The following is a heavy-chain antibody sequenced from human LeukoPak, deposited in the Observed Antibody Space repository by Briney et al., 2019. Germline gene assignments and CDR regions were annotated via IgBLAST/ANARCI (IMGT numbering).Heavy chain of an antibody. CDR3: ARYYDFWSGYFSGMDV. V-gene: IGHV3-21*01. J-gene: IGHJ6*02. Sequence: GGSLRLSCAASGFTFSSYSMNWVRQAPGKGLEWVSSISSSSCYKYYADSVKGRFTISRDNAKNSLYLQMNSLRAEDTAVYYCARYYDFWSGYFSGMDVWGQGTTVTVSS. CDR1: GFTFSSYS. D-gene: IGHD3-3*01. CDR2: ISSSSCYK.